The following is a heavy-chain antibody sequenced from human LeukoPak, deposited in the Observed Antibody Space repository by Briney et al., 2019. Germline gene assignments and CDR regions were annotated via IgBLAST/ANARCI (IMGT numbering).Heavy chain of an antibody. J-gene: IGHJ4*02. V-gene: IGHV3-53*01. D-gene: IGHD5-12*01. CDR1: GFTVSRSY. CDR3: AKEYSGYDFDY. Sequence: GGSLRLSCAASGFTVSRSYMNWVRQAPGKGLEWVSIIYSGGSTYYADSVKGRFTISRDNSKNTLYLQMNSLRAEDTAVCYCAKEYSGYDFDYWGQGTLVTVSS. CDR2: IYSGGST.